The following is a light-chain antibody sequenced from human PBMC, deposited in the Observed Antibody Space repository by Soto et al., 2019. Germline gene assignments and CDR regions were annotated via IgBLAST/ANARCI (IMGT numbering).Light chain of an antibody. CDR1: QSVSSN. Sequence: EIVMTQSPATLSVSPGERATLSCRASQSVSSNLAWYQQKPGQAPRLLIYGASTRATGIPARLSGSGSGTGFTLTISSLQSEDFAVYYCQQYNNWPPLTFGGGTKVEIK. V-gene: IGKV3-15*01. CDR3: QQYNNWPPLT. CDR2: GAS. J-gene: IGKJ4*01.